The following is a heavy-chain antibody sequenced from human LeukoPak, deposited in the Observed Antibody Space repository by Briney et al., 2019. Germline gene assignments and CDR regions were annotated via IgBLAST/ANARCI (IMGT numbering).Heavy chain of an antibody. J-gene: IGHJ4*02. CDR3: AKYSSSGGTVVDH. CDR1: GVTFNSYA. Sequence: GGSLRLSCAASGVTFNSYAMSWVRQAPGQGLEWVSAISASGSITNYADSVKGRFTISRDNSKNTLYMQMVSLRAEDTAVYYCAKYSSSGGTVVDHWGQGTLVTVSS. V-gene: IGHV3-23*01. CDR2: ISASGSIT. D-gene: IGHD2-15*01.